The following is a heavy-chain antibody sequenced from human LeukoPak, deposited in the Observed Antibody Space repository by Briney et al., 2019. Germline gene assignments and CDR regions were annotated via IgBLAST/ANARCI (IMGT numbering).Heavy chain of an antibody. CDR2: INAGNGNT. D-gene: IGHD3-22*01. CDR1: GYTFTSYA. CDR3: ARDTYYDSSGYPFDY. V-gene: IGHV1-3*01. Sequence: ASVKVSCKASGYTFTSYAMHWVRQAPGQRLEWMGWINAGNGNTKYSQKFQGRVTITRDTSASTAYMELSSLRSEDTAVYYCARDTYYDSSGYPFDYWGQGTLVTVSS. J-gene: IGHJ4*02.